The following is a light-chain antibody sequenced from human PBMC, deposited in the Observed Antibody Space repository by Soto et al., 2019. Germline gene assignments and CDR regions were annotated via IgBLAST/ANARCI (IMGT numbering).Light chain of an antibody. V-gene: IGKV1-27*01. CDR1: QTISSW. CDR3: QQYGSSPAT. Sequence: DIQMTQSPSTLSGSVGDRVTITCRASQTISSWLAWYQQKPGKVPKLLIYAASTLQSGVPSRFSGSGSGTDFTLTISSLQPEDVAVYYCQQYGSSPATFGQGTRLEIK. CDR2: AAS. J-gene: IGKJ5*01.